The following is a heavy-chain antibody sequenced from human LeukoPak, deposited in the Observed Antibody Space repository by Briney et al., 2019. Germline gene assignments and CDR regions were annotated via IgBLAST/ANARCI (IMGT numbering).Heavy chain of an antibody. CDR2: IIPIFGTA. D-gene: IGHD3-3*01. V-gene: IGHV1-69*01. J-gene: IGHJ3*02. Sequence: ASVKVSCKASGGTFSSYAISWVRQAPGQGLEWMGGIIPIFGTANYAQKFQGRVTITADESTSTAYMELSSLRSEDTAVYYCAREHRFLEWSYDAFDIWGQGTMVTVSS. CDR3: AREHRFLEWSYDAFDI. CDR1: GGTFSSYA.